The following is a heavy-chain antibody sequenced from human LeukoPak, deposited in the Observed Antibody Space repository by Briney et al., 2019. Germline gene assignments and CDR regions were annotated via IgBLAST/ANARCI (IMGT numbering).Heavy chain of an antibody. CDR3: ARAFRAYYDILTGPNWFDP. CDR2: IYYSGST. Sequence: PSETLSLTCAVYGGSFSGYYWSWIRQHPGKGLEWIGYIYYSGSTYYNPSLKSRVTISVDTSKNQFSLKLSSVTAADTAVYYCARAFRAYYDILTGPNWFDPWGQGTLVTVSS. J-gene: IGHJ5*02. V-gene: IGHV4-31*11. D-gene: IGHD3-9*01. CDR1: GGSFSGYY.